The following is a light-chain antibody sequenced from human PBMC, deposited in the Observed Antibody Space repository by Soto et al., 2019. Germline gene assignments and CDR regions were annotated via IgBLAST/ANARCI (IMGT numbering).Light chain of an antibody. CDR1: QSISNY. V-gene: IGKV1-27*01. CDR3: QKRDSWPIN. CDR2: AAS. J-gene: IGKJ5*01. Sequence: DIQMTQSPSSLSASIGDRVTITCRASQSISNYLAWYQQKPGKVPKLLIYAASTLQSGVPSRFSGSGSGTDFTLTISSLQPEDVATYYCQKRDSWPINCGQGTRREIK.